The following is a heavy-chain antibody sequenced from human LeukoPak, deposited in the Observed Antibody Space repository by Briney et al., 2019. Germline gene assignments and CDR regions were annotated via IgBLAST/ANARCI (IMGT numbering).Heavy chain of an antibody. V-gene: IGHV4-38-2*01. J-gene: IGHJ4*02. CDR1: GYSISSGYY. CDR3: ARQTPATLDY. Sequence: SETLSLTCAVSGYSISSGYYWGWIRQPPGKGLEWIGSIYHSGSTYYNPSLKSRVTISVDTSKNQFSLKLSSVTAADTAVYYCARQTPATLDYWGQETLVTVSS. CDR2: IYHSGST.